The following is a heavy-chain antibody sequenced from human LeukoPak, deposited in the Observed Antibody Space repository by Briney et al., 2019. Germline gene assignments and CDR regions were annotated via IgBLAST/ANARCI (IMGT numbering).Heavy chain of an antibody. Sequence: PSETLSLTCAVYGGSFSGYYWSWIRQPPGKGLEWIGEINHSGSTNYNPSLKSRVTISVDTSKNQFSLKLSSVTAADTAVYYCASLARIVVVPAPLYGMDVWGQGTTVTVCS. J-gene: IGHJ6*02. CDR2: INHSGST. CDR1: GGSFSGYY. CDR3: ASLARIVVVPAPLYGMDV. D-gene: IGHD2-2*01. V-gene: IGHV4-34*01.